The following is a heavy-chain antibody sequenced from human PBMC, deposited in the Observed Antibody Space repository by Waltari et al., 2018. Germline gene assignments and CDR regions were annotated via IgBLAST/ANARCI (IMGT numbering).Heavy chain of an antibody. CDR1: GYSISSGYY. Sequence: VSGYSISSGYYWGWIRQPPGKGLEWIGSIYHSGSTYYNPSLKSRVTISVDTSKNQFSLKLSSVTAADTAVYYCARSVGSSGYSDYWGQGTLVTVSS. D-gene: IGHD3-22*01. CDR3: ARSVGSSGYSDY. CDR2: IYHSGST. J-gene: IGHJ4*02. V-gene: IGHV4-38-2*01.